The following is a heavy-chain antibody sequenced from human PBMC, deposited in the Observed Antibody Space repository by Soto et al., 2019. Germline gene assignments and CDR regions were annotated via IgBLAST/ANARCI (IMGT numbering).Heavy chain of an antibody. Sequence: ASVKVSYKASGYTFTGYYMHWVRQAPGQGLEWMGWINPNSGGTNYAQKFQGWVTMTRDTSISTAYMELSRLRSDDTAVYYCARGLCSGGSCYSVDYWGQGTLVTVSS. D-gene: IGHD2-15*01. CDR1: GYTFTGYY. CDR3: ARGLCSGGSCYSVDY. J-gene: IGHJ4*02. V-gene: IGHV1-2*04. CDR2: INPNSGGT.